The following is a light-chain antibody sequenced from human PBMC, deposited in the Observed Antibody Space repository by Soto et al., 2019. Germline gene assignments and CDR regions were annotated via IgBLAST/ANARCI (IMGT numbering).Light chain of an antibody. CDR2: DAS. CDR3: QQRSNWPRT. CDR1: QSVTSY. V-gene: IGKV3-11*01. J-gene: IGKJ1*01. Sequence: EIVLTQSPATLSLSPGERATLSCRASQSVTSYLAWYQQKPGQAPRLLIHDASNRATGIPARFSGSGSGTDFTLTISSLGPEDYALYYCQQRSNWPRTFGQGTKVDIK.